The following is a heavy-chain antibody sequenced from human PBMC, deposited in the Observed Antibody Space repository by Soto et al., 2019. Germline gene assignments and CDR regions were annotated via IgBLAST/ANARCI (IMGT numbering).Heavy chain of an antibody. J-gene: IGHJ4*03. Sequence: QVQLVQSGAEVKKPGSSVKVSCKASGGTFTSYSITWVRQAPGQGLEWMGRIIPVLGIVNYAQKLQGRVTITADKSTTTAYMELSSLRSEDTAVYYCARDGLVTTRRYFDSWGHGNLVTVSS. V-gene: IGHV1-69*04. CDR3: ARDGLVTTRRYFDS. D-gene: IGHD6-19*01. CDR1: GGTFTSYS. CDR2: IIPVLGIV.